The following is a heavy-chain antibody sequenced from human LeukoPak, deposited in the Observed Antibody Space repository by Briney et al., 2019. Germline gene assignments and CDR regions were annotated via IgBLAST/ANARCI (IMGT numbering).Heavy chain of an antibody. CDR2: IIPMINTP. CDR3: AIFQGTYGDNENDY. CDR1: GGTFRSYA. J-gene: IGHJ4*02. Sequence: GASVKVSCKASGGTFRSYAITWVRQAPGKGLEWIGGIIPMINTPKYAQKFQGRVSITADESTSTGYMEVSSLRSEDTAVYYCAIFQGTYGDNENDYWGQGTLVTVSS. V-gene: IGHV1-69*13. D-gene: IGHD4-17*01.